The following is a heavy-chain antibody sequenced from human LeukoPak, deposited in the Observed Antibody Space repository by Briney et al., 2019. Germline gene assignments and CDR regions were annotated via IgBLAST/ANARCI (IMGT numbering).Heavy chain of an antibody. J-gene: IGHJ4*02. CDR2: ISAYNGNT. CDR3: ARESRYQLLSVCYFDY. V-gene: IGHV1-18*01. CDR1: GYTFTSYG. D-gene: IGHD2-2*01. Sequence: ASVKVSCKASGYTFTSYGISWVRQAPGQGLEWMGWISAYNGNTNYAQKLQGRVTMTTDTSTSTAYMELRSLRSDDTAVYYCARESRYQLLSVCYFDYWGQGTLVTVSS.